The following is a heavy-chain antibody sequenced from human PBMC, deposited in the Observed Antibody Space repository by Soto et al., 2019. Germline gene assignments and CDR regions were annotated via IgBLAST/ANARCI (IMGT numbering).Heavy chain of an antibody. CDR1: GYTFPDYW. CDR3: ARHYCSSTSCYPVYYYYYGMDV. V-gene: IGHV5-51*01. J-gene: IGHJ6*02. Sequence: PGESLKISCQGSGYTFPDYWIAWVRQMPGKGLEEMGFIFPSDSDTRYSPSFQGQVTISADKSISTAYLQWSSLKASDTAMYYCARHYCSSTSCYPVYYYYYGMDVWGQGTTVTVSS. CDR2: IFPSDSDT. D-gene: IGHD2-2*01.